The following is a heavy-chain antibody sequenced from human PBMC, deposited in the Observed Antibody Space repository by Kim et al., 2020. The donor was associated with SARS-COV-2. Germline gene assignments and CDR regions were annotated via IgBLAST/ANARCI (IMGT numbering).Heavy chain of an antibody. V-gene: IGHV3-30*04. J-gene: IGHJ4*02. Sequence: GGSLRLSCAASGFTFSSYAMHWVRQAPGKGLEWVAVISYDGSNKYYVDSVKGRFTISRDNSKNTLYLQMNSLRAEDTAVYYCARGPPIAAAGSFDYWGQGTLVTVSS. CDR1: GFTFSSYA. CDR3: ARGPPIAAAGSFDY. D-gene: IGHD6-13*01. CDR2: ISYDGSNK.